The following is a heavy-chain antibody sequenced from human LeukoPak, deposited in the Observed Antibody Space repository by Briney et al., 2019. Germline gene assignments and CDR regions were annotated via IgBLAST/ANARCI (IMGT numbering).Heavy chain of an antibody. Sequence: SENLSLTCAVYGGSFSGYYWSWIRQPPGKGLEWIGEINHSGSTNYNPSLKSRVTISVDTSKNQFSLKLSSVTAADTAVYYCAREEWEQQLVRYYWGQGTLVTVSS. CDR2: INHSGST. CDR3: AREEWEQQLVRYY. D-gene: IGHD6-13*01. V-gene: IGHV4-34*01. J-gene: IGHJ4*02. CDR1: GGSFSGYY.